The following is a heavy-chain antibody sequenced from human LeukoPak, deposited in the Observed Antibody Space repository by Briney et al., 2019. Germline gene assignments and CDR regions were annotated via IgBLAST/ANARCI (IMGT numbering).Heavy chain of an antibody. CDR3: ARGYYYGSGSYDFDI. J-gene: IGHJ3*02. CDR1: GGSISSHC. D-gene: IGHD3-10*01. V-gene: IGHV4-4*07. Sequence: SETLSLTCTVSGGSISSHCWSWIRQPAGKGLEWIGHISTSGSTNYNPSLKSRVTVSEEASKNQFSLKLSSVTAADTAVYYCARGYYYGSGSYDFDIWGQGTMVTVSS. CDR2: ISTSGST.